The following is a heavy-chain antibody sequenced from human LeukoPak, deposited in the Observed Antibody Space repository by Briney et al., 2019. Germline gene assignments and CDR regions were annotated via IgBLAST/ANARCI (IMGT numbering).Heavy chain of an antibody. V-gene: IGHV3-30-3*01. CDR2: ISYDGSNK. D-gene: IGHD6-19*01. J-gene: IGHJ1*01. CDR3: AKDKDSSGRPGGFQH. Sequence: GGSLRLSCAASGFTFSSYAMHWVRQAPGKGLEWVAVISYDGSNKYYADSVKGRFTISRDNSKNTLYLQMNSLRAEDTAVYYCAKDKDSSGRPGGFQHWGQGTLVTVSS. CDR1: GFTFSSYA.